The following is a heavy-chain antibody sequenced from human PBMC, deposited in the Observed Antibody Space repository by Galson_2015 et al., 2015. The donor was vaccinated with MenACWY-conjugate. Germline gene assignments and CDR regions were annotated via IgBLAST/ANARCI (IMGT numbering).Heavy chain of an antibody. Sequence: SVKVSCKASGYTFTSYAMNWVRQAPGQGLEWMGWINTNTGNPTYAQGFTGRFVFSLDTSVSTAYLQISSLKAEDTAVYYCARDYQQLVSSGMDVWGQGTTVTVFS. J-gene: IGHJ6*02. CDR3: ARDYQQLVSSGMDV. CDR1: GYTFTSYA. V-gene: IGHV7-4-1*02. CDR2: INTNTGNP. D-gene: IGHD6-13*01.